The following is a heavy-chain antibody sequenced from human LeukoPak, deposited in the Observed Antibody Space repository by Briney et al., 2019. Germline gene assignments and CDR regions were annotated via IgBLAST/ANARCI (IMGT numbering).Heavy chain of an antibody. CDR2: IYYSGDT. J-gene: IGHJ1*01. V-gene: IGHV4-59*01. CDR1: SGSITSYY. CDR3: AGPTRAPKF. Sequence: SETLSLTCTVSSGSITSYYWSWIRQPPGKGLEWIGYIYYSGDTNYSPSLKGRVAISLDTSKNQCSLTLNSVTAADTAIYYCAGPTRAPKFWGQGTLVTVSS.